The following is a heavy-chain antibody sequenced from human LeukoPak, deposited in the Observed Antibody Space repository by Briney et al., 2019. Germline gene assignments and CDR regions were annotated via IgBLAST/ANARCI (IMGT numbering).Heavy chain of an antibody. CDR2: INSDGSST. D-gene: IGHD1-26*01. CDR1: GFTFSIYA. J-gene: IGHJ4*02. V-gene: IGHV3-74*01. Sequence: TGGSLRLSCAASGFTFSIYAMSWVRQAPGKGLVWVSRINSDGSSTSYADSVKGRFTISRDNAKNTLYLQMNSLRAEDTAVYYCARRSSGSPPYYFGYWGQGTLVTVSS. CDR3: ARRSSGSPPYYFGY.